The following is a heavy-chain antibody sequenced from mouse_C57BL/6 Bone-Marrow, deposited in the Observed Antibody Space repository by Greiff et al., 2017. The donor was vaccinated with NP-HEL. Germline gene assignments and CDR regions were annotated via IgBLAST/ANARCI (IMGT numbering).Heavy chain of an antibody. CDR1: GFTFTDYY. Sequence: EVQLVESGGGLVQPGGSLSLSCAASGFTFTDYYMSWVRQPPGQALEWLGFIRHKANGYTTEYSSSVKGRFTISRDTSPSILYLQMNALRAEDSATYYCARSLLRFFYAMDYWGQGTSVTVSS. CDR2: IRHKANGYTT. CDR3: ARSLLRFFYAMDY. V-gene: IGHV7-3*01. J-gene: IGHJ4*01. D-gene: IGHD1-1*01.